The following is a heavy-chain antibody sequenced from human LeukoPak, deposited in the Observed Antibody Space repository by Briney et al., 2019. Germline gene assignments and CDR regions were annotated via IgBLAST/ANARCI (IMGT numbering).Heavy chain of an antibody. D-gene: IGHD5-12*01. CDR2: ISWDGGST. J-gene: IGHJ4*02. V-gene: IGHV3-43D*03. CDR3: VKQSGYRGYDFFDY. Sequence: GGSLRLSCAASGFTFDDYAMHWVRQAPGKGLEWVSLISWDGGSTYYADSVKGRFTISRDNSKNMLYLQMNSLRAEDTAVYYCVKQSGYRGYDFFDYWGQGALVTVSS. CDR1: GFTFDDYA.